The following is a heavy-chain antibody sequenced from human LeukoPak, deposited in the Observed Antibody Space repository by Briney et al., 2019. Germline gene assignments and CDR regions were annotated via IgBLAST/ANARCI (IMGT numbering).Heavy chain of an antibody. D-gene: IGHD6-19*01. J-gene: IGHJ2*01. Sequence: KSGGSLRLSCAASGFTFSSYSMNWVRQAPGKGLEWVSSISSSSSYIYYADSVKGRFTFSRDNAKNSLYLQMNSLRAEDTAVYYCARGVKQWLSQGYFDLWGRGTLVTVSS. CDR3: ARGVKQWLSQGYFDL. CDR1: GFTFSSYS. CDR2: ISSSSSYI. V-gene: IGHV3-21*01.